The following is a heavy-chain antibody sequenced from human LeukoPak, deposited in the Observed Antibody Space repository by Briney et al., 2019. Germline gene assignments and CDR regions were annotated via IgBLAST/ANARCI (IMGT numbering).Heavy chain of an antibody. J-gene: IGHJ2*01. CDR2: IFYSGTT. V-gene: IGHV4-59*08. CDR1: GGSFSGYY. CDR3: ARHMTIFGVVSPLRYFDL. Sequence: PSETLSLTCAVYGGSFSGYYWSWFRQPPGKGLEWIGYIFYSGTTNYNPSLQSRVTILVDTSKNQFSLKLSSVTAADTAVYYCARHMTIFGVVSPLRYFDLWGRGTLVTVSS. D-gene: IGHD3-3*01.